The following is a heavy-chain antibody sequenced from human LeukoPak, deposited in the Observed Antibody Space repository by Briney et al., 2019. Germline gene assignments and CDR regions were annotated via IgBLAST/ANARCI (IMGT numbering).Heavy chain of an antibody. CDR3: ARDPRGSYCGGDGYSRSEGGFDY. CDR1: GYTFTSYG. J-gene: IGHJ4*02. CDR2: ISAYNGNT. V-gene: IGHV1-18*01. Sequence: ASVKVSCKASGYTFTSYGISWVRQAPGQGLEWMGWISAYNGNTNYAQKLQGRVTMTTDTSTSTAYMELRSLRSDDTAVYYCARDPRGSYCGGDGYSRSEGGFDYWGQGTLVTVSS. D-gene: IGHD2-21*02.